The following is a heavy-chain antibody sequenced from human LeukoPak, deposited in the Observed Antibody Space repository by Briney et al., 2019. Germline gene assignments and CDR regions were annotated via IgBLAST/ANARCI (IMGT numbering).Heavy chain of an antibody. D-gene: IGHD4-11*01. CDR1: GLTPSSY. V-gene: IGHV3-66*04. J-gene: IGHJ4*02. CDR3: ATPPYSGVDY. Sequence: GGSLRLSCAASGLTPSSYMRWVRPAPGKGLEWVSVIYSGGSIYFTHLVMGRFTISRDKSKNTLYLQMNICTSADTALYSRATPPYSGVDYWGQGDLVTVSS. CDR2: IYSGGSI.